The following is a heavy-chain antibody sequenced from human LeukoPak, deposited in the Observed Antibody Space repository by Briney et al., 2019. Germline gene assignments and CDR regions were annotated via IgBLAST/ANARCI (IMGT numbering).Heavy chain of an antibody. CDR1: GFTFSTYW. CDR2: IKQDGSEN. Sequence: SGGSLRLSCVGSGFTFSTYWMSWVRQAPGKGLEWVANIKQDGSENSYMDSVKGRFTISRDNAKNSLYLQMNSLRAEDTAVYYCARDIAGALVRGVIVFWGQGTLVTVSS. CDR3: ARDIAGALVRGVIVF. J-gene: IGHJ4*02. D-gene: IGHD3-10*01. V-gene: IGHV3-7*05.